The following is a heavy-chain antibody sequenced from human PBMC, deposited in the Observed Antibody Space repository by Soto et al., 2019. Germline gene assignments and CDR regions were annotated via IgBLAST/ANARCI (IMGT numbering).Heavy chain of an antibody. CDR2: ISGSGDST. J-gene: IGHJ4*02. V-gene: IGHV3-23*01. CDR3: AKDLYSSGWYADY. D-gene: IGHD6-19*01. Sequence: GGSLRLSCAASGFTFSSYAMSWVRQAPGKGLEWVSGISGSGDSTYYADSVKGRFTISRDNSKNTLYLQMNSLRAEDTAVYYCAKDLYSSGWYADYWGQGTLVTVS. CDR1: GFTFSSYA.